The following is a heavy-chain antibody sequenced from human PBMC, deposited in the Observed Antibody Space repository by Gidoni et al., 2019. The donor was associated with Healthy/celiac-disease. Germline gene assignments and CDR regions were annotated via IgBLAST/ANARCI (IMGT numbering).Heavy chain of an antibody. CDR1: GGSISSGSYY. J-gene: IGHJ6*02. Sequence: QVQLQESGPGLVKPSQTLSLTCTVSGGSISSGSYYCSWIRQPAGKGLGWIGRFNTSGSTNYNPSLNSRVTISVDTSKNQFSLKLNSVTAADTAVYYCARERGPVYYYGSGSYGPQGGMDVWGQGTTVTVSS. CDR2: FNTSGST. V-gene: IGHV4-61*02. D-gene: IGHD3-10*01. CDR3: ARERGPVYYYGSGSYGPQGGMDV.